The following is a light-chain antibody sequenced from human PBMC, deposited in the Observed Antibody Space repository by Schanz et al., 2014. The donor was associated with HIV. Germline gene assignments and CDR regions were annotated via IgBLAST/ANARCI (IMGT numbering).Light chain of an antibody. V-gene: IGKV1-5*03. CDR1: QNIGYW. J-gene: IGKJ1*01. CDR3: QQYDRSSWT. CDR2: QAS. Sequence: DIQMTQSPATLSASVGDRVTITCRASQNIGYWLTWYQQKPGKAPNLLIYQASSLNIGVPSRFSGSGSGTEFTLTISSLQPHDFATYYCQQYDRSSWTFGLGTKVETK.